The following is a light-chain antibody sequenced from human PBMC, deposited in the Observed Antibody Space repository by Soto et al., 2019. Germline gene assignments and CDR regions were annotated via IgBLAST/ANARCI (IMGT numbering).Light chain of an antibody. V-gene: IGKV3-20*01. CDR1: QSVSSNY. J-gene: IGKJ5*01. Sequence: KMYTGSQSWLRGERATLSCRASQSVSSNYLAWFQQKPGQSPRLLIYGASSRATGIPDRFIGSGSGTDFTLAFSIRKPEEFVVCSRQLSAHLLVTFAQGTRLEIK. CDR2: GAS. CDR3: QLSAHLLVT.